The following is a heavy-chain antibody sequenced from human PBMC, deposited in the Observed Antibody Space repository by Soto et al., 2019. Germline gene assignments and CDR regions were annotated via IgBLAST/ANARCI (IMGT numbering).Heavy chain of an antibody. J-gene: IGHJ6*02. CDR2: IYYSGST. CDR1: GGSISSYY. D-gene: IGHD3-10*01. V-gene: IGHV4-59*01. Sequence: PSETLSLTXTVSGGSISSYYWSWIRQPPGKGLEWIGYIYYSGSTNYNPSLKSRVTISVDTSKNQFSLKLSSVTAADTAVYYCASGSWGITMVRGVIRANYYYYYGMDVWGQGTTVTVS. CDR3: ASGSWGITMVRGVIRANYYYYYGMDV.